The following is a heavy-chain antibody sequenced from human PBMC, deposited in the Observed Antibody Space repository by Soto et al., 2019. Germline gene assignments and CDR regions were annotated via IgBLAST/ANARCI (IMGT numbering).Heavy chain of an antibody. CDR2: FDPEDGET. D-gene: IGHD3-10*01. V-gene: IGHV1-24*01. J-gene: IGHJ4*02. Sequence: GASVKVSCTVSGYTLTELSMHWVRQAPGKGLEWMGGFDPEDGETIYAQKFQGRVTMTEDTSTDTAYMELSSLRSEDTAVYYCASRPMDWDNLFDYWGQGTLVTVSS. CDR1: GYTLTELS. CDR3: ASRPMDWDNLFDY.